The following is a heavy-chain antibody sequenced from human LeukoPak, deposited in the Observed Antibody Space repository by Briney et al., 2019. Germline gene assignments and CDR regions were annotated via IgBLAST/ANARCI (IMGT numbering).Heavy chain of an antibody. Sequence: SVTVSCKASGGTFSSYAISWVRQAPGQGLEWMGGIIPIFGTANYAQKFQGRVTITADESTSTAYMELSSLRSEDTAVYYCARCADYYDSSGSFDYWGQGTLVTVSS. D-gene: IGHD3-22*01. J-gene: IGHJ4*02. CDR1: GGTFSSYA. CDR3: ARCADYYDSSGSFDY. V-gene: IGHV1-69*13. CDR2: IIPIFGTA.